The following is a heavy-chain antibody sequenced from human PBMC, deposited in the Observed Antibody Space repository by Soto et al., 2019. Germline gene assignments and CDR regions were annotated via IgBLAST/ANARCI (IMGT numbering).Heavy chain of an antibody. D-gene: IGHD2-15*01. CDR1: GYTFTSYG. V-gene: IGHV1-18*01. CDR3: ARKVPYCSGGSCYSPVDY. CDR2: ISAYNGNT. Sequence: ASVKVSCKASGYTFTSYGISWVRQAPGQGREWMGWISAYNGNTNYAQKLQGRVTMTTDTSTSTAYMELRSLRSDDTAVYYCARKVPYCSGGSCYSPVDYWGQGTLVTVSS. J-gene: IGHJ4*02.